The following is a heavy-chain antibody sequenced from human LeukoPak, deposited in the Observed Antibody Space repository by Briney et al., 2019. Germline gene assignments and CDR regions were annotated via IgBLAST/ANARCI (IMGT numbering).Heavy chain of an antibody. CDR2: INVDNGNT. V-gene: IGHV1-3*03. CDR1: GYTFSSHS. Sequence: GASVKVSCKAFGYTFSSHSMHWVRQAPGQRLQWMGWINVDNGNTRYSQEFQGRVTITRDTSANTVYMELSSLTSEDMAVYYCVRDGASNWWGGLDNWGQGTLVTVSS. J-gene: IGHJ4*02. D-gene: IGHD6-13*01. CDR3: VRDGASNWWGGLDN.